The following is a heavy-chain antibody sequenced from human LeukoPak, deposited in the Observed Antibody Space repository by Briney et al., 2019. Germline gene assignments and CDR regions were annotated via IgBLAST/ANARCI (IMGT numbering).Heavy chain of an antibody. J-gene: IGHJ4*02. CDR3: TPLYDSSGYSFDY. D-gene: IGHD3-22*01. CDR2: IRSKANSYAT. Sequence: GGSLRLSCAASGFTFSGSAMHWVRQASGKGLEWVGRIRSKANSYATAYAASVKGRFTISRDDSKNTAYLQMNSLKTEDTAVYYCTPLYDSSGYSFDYWGQGTLVTVSS. V-gene: IGHV3-73*01. CDR1: GFTFSGSA.